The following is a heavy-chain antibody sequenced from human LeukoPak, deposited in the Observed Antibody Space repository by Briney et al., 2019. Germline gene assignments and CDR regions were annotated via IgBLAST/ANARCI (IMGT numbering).Heavy chain of an antibody. CDR1: GFTFSHYW. CDR2: IKQDGHEN. J-gene: IGHJ6*02. Sequence: GGSLRLSCAASGFTFSHYWMSWVRQAPGKGLEWVANIKQDGHENYYADSVKGRFTISRDNAKNSLYLQMSNLRAEDTAVYFCARGGGLDVWGQGATVTVSS. V-gene: IGHV3-7*03. CDR3: ARGGGLDV. D-gene: IGHD1-26*01.